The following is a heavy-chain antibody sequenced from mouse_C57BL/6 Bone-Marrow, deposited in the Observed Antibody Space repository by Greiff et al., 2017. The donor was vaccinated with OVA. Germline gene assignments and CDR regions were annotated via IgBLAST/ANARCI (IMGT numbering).Heavy chain of an antibody. CDR2: IYPGSGNT. CDR3: AKGYYYGSSYDY. Sequence: QVQLKQSGPELVKPGASVKISCKASGYSFTSYYIHWVKQRPGQGLEWIGWIYPGSGNTKYNEKFKGKATLTADTSSSTAYMQLSSLTSEDSAVYYCAKGYYYGSSYDYWGQGTTLTVSS. D-gene: IGHD1-1*01. V-gene: IGHV1-66*01. J-gene: IGHJ2*01. CDR1: GYSFTSYY.